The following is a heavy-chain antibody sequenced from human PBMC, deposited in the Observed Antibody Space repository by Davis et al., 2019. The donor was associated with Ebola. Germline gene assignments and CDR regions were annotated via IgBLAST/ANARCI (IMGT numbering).Heavy chain of an antibody. D-gene: IGHD1-26*01. J-gene: IGHJ4*02. CDR2: IYYSGST. CDR1: GGSISSYY. Sequence: PSETLSLTCTVSGGSISSYYWSWIRQPPGKGLEWIGYIYYSGSTNYNPSLKSRVTISVDTSKNQFSLKLSPVTAADTAVYYCARIVGATRVDYWGQGTLVTVSS. V-gene: IGHV4-59*01. CDR3: ARIVGATRVDY.